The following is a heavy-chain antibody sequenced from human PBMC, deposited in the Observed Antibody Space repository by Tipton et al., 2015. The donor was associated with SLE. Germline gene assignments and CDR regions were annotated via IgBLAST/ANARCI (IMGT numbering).Heavy chain of an antibody. V-gene: IGHV4-59*01. J-gene: IGHJ4*02. CDR3: ARLTYYDSTGHFDY. D-gene: IGHD3-22*01. CDR1: GGSIKSDH. Sequence: TLSLTCSVSGGSIKSDHWTWIRQPPGKGLEWIGYIYYSGSTIGSTNYNPSLNSRVTMSLDTSKNQFSLRLKSVTAAGTAVYYCARLTYYDSTGHFDYWGQGSLVTVSS. CDR2: IYYSGSTIGST.